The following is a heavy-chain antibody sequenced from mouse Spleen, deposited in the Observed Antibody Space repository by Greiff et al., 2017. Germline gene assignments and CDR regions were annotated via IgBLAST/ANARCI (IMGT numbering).Heavy chain of an antibody. D-gene: IGHD2-10*02. CDR1: GFTFSSYA. Sequence: EVQLVESGGGFVKLGGSLHLSCPASGFTFSSYAMSWVRQSPVKWLVWVAPISSGGGNTYYPDSRKGRFTISRDNAKNTLYQQMSSVKSEDTAMYYCARQGDGRYGNLEGFAYWGQGTLGTVSA. V-gene: IGHV5-9-3*01. CDR3: ARQGDGRYGNLEGFAY. J-gene: IGHJ3*01. CDR2: ISSGGGNT.